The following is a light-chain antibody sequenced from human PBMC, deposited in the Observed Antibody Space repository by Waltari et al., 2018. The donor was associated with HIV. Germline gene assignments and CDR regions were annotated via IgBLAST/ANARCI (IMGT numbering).Light chain of an antibody. V-gene: IGLV2-14*01. CDR2: EVT. J-gene: IGLJ2*01. CDR3: SSYTRRGTVV. Sequence: QSALTQPASVSGSPGQSIVLPCTGSSSDIGYYDYLPWYQQYPGQAPKALIDEVTSRPSGTSSRFSGSKSATTAFLAISKLQTDDEADYFCSSYTRRGTVVFGGGTRLTVL. CDR1: SSDIGYYDY.